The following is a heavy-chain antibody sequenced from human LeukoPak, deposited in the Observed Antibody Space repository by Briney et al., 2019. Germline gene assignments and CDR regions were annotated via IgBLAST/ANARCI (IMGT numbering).Heavy chain of an antibody. V-gene: IGHV3-30-3*01. J-gene: IGHJ4*02. CDR2: ISNDGSSK. CDR3: ARGWQLDY. Sequence: GGSLRLSCAASGFTFSSSVMNWVRQAPGKGLEWVADISNDGSSKFYADSVKGRFTIIRDNSKNTLYVEMDSLRAEDTAVYYCARGWQLDYWGQGTLVTVSS. CDR1: GFTFSSSV. D-gene: IGHD6-19*01.